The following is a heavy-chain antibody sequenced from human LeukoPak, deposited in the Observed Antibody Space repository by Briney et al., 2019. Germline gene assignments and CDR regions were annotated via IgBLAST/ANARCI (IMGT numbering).Heavy chain of an antibody. J-gene: IGHJ4*02. CDR3: ARRMGATHFDY. V-gene: IGHV1-18*01. CDR2: ISTYSGNT. Sequence: EASVKLSCKASGYTFTSYGISWVRQAPGQGLEWMGWISTYSGNTNYAQNLQGRVTMTTDTSTSTAYMELRSLRSDDTAVYYCARRMGATHFDYWGQGTLVTVSS. CDR1: GYTFTSYG. D-gene: IGHD1-26*01.